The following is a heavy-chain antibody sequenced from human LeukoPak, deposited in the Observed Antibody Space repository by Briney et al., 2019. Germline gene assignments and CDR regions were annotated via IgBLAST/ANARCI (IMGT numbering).Heavy chain of an antibody. CDR3: ASRLYYDSSGQNDY. CDR2: IIPILGIA. D-gene: IGHD3-22*01. Sequence: ASVKVSCKASGGTFSSYTISWVRQAPGQGLEWMGRIIPILGIANYAQKFQGRVTITTDESTSTAYMELSSLRSEDTAVYYCASRLYYDSSGQNDYWGQGTLVTVSS. CDR1: GGTFSSYT. V-gene: IGHV1-69*02. J-gene: IGHJ4*02.